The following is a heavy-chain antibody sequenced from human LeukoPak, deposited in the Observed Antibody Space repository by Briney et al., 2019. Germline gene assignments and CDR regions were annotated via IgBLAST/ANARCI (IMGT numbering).Heavy chain of an antibody. V-gene: IGHV3-23*01. CDR1: RFTFSSHA. Sequence: GGSLRLSCAASRFTFSSHAMNWVRQAPGKGLEWVSGISPRGDITYYKDSVRGRFTISRDNFKNTVSLQLNSLRAEDTAMYYCAKDDDWGRFNHWGQGTLVTVSS. CDR2: ISPRGDIT. J-gene: IGHJ1*01. D-gene: IGHD3-16*01. CDR3: AKDDDWGRFNH.